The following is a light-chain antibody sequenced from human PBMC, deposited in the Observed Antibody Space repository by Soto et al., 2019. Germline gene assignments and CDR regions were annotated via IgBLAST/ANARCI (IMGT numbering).Light chain of an antibody. CDR2: AAS. J-gene: IGKJ5*01. CDR3: QQSYSTIT. CDR1: QSVSMY. V-gene: IGKV1-39*01. Sequence: DIQMTQSPSSLSASVGDRVTITCRASQSVSMYLNWYQQKPGKAPKLLIYAASSLQSGVPSRFSGSGSGTDFTLTISSLQPEDFAPYYCQQSYSTITFGQVTRLEIK.